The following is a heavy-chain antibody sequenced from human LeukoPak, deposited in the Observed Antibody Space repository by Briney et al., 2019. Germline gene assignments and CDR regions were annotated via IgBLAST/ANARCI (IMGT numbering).Heavy chain of an antibody. Sequence: SETLSLTCTVSGGSISSSSYYWGWIRQPPGKGLEWIGEINHSGSTNYNPSLKSRVTISVDTSKNQFSLKLSSVTAADTAVYYCARTLDGAGGYFDYWGQGTLVTVSS. CDR2: INHSGST. J-gene: IGHJ4*02. D-gene: IGHD1-26*01. CDR3: ARTLDGAGGYFDY. CDR1: GGSISSSSYY. V-gene: IGHV4-39*07.